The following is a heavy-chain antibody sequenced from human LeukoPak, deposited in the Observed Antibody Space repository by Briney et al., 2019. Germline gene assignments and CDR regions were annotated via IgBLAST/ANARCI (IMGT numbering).Heavy chain of an antibody. Sequence: GRSLRLSCAASGFIFSNFDMYWVRQAPGKGPEWVAGMSRDVSHKYYADFVKGRFTISRDNSKNTLHLQMDTLTTEDTAVYYCAKRRLEDSGTYGGGFDFWGQGTMVTVSS. D-gene: IGHD4-23*01. J-gene: IGHJ3*01. V-gene: IGHV3-30*18. CDR3: AKRRLEDSGTYGGGFDF. CDR2: MSRDVSHK. CDR1: GFIFSNFD.